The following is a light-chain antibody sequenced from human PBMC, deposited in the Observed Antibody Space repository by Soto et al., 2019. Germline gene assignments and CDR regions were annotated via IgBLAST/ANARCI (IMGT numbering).Light chain of an antibody. V-gene: IGKV1-39*01. CDR1: QRLFSF. J-gene: IGKJ3*01. CDR2: TAY. Sequence: DIQMTQSPSSLSASVGDSVTLTCRASQRLFSFLNWYQQALGRAPKLLISTAYKLQSGVPSRFSSSESGTEFTLTISSLQPQDFAIYFCQQTYSAPFTFGPGTKV. CDR3: QQTYSAPFT.